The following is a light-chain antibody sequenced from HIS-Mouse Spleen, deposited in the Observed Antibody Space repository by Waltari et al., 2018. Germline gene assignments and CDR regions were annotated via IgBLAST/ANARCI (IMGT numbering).Light chain of an antibody. CDR3: SSYTSSSTF. CDR2: EVS. J-gene: IGLJ1*01. Sequence: QSALTQPASVSGSPGQSITISCTGTSSDVGGYHYVSWYQQHPGKPHKLMIYEVSNRPSGVSNRFSGSKSGNTASLTISGLQAEDEADYYCSSYTSSSTFFGTGTKVTVL. V-gene: IGLV2-14*01. CDR1: SSDVGGYHY.